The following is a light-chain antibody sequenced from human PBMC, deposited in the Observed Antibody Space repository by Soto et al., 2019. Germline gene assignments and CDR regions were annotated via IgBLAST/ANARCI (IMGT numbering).Light chain of an antibody. CDR1: QSVLSSSNNENY. Sequence: DIVMTQSPDSLAVSLGDRTTINCRSSQSVLSSSNNENYLAWYQQKPGQAPKLLIYWASTRESGVPDRFIGNGSGTDFPLTIGALQVDVLPFNYVKQLIGPPVSFGQGTHLEI. V-gene: IGKV4-1*01. J-gene: IGKJ5*01. CDR3: KQLIGPPVS. CDR2: WAS.